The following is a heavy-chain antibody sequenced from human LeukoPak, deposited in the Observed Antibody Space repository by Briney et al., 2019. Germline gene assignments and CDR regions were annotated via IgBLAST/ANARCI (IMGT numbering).Heavy chain of an antibody. D-gene: IGHD3-10*01. Sequence: GGSLRLSCAASGFTFNSYAMSWVRQAPGKGLEWVSAISPSGTDTYYADSVKGRFTISRDNSKNTLYLQMSSLRAEDTAVYYCAKRGGYETMAAFDYWDQGTLVTVSS. CDR1: GFTFNSYA. J-gene: IGHJ4*02. CDR3: AKRGGYETMAAFDY. V-gene: IGHV3-23*01. CDR2: ISPSGTDT.